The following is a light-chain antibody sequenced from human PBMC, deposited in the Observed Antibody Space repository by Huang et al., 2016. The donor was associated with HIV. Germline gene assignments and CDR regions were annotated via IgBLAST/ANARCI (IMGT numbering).Light chain of an antibody. Sequence: VRLTQSPSSLSASVGDTVIISCRASQDIGTSLAWYQQKTGGAPKLLISGASTLQSGFPSRFSCDSVGTYFTLFINNLHPEDFATYYCQQLHSYPITFGQGTRLDIK. J-gene: IGKJ5*01. CDR3: QQLHSYPIT. CDR2: GAS. CDR1: QDIGTS. V-gene: IGKV1-13*02.